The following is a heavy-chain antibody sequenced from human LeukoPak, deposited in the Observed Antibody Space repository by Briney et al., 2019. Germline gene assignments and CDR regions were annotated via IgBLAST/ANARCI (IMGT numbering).Heavy chain of an antibody. D-gene: IGHD6-19*01. V-gene: IGHV3-23*01. CDR3: AKDRGKQWPNWYFDV. CDR2: VSGSGASA. J-gene: IGHJ2*01. CDR1: GFTFSTYA. Sequence: PGGSLRLSCAASGFTFSTYAMSWVRQAPGKGLEWVSTVSGSGASAHHGDSVKGRFTISRDNSKNTVYLQMNSLRGEDTAVYYCAKDRGKQWPNWYFDVWGRGTLVTVSS.